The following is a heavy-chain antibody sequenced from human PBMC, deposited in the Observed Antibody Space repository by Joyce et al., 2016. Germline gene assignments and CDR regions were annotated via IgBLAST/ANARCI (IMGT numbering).Heavy chain of an antibody. Sequence: QVELQQWGAGLLQPSETLSLTCALHGGSLSDYYWSWVRQTPGKGLGWIGEVFHTGSAKYTPALKSRVTMSVDTSKTQFSLKLKSVTAADTAVYYCARGRKAGATTYWFDPWGQGTLVTVSS. CDR1: GGSLSDYY. J-gene: IGHJ5*02. CDR2: VFHTGSA. V-gene: IGHV4-34*01. CDR3: ARGRKAGATTYWFDP. D-gene: IGHD1-26*01.